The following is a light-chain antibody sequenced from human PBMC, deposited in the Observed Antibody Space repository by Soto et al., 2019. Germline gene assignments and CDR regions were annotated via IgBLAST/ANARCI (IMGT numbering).Light chain of an antibody. CDR2: RNN. CDR3: AAWDDSRGGRV. CDR1: SSNIGSNY. Sequence: QSVLTQPPSASGTPGQRVTISCSGSSSNIGSNYVYWYQQLPGTAPKLLIYRNNQRPSGVPDRFSGSKSGTSASLAISGLRSGVEAGWYCAAWDDSRGGRVFHGGTNLTAL. J-gene: IGLJ3*02. V-gene: IGLV1-47*01.